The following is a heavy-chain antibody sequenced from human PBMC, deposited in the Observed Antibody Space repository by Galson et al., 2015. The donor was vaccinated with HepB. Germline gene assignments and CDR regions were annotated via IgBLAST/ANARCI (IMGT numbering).Heavy chain of an antibody. V-gene: IGHV4-39*07. Sequence: SETLSLTCTVSGGFIGSTTNYWGWIRQSPGRGLEWIGSIYYTGSTYYNPSLKSRVTISLDTSKKQFSLKLTSVTAADTAIYYCARDRRGIAVVISRSDRTFDIWGQGTLVTVSS. CDR2: IYYTGST. J-gene: IGHJ3*02. CDR1: GGFIGSTTNY. D-gene: IGHD3-22*01. CDR3: ARDRRGIAVVISRSDRTFDI.